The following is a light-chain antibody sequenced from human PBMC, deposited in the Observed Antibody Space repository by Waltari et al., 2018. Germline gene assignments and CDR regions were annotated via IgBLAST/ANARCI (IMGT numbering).Light chain of an antibody. J-gene: IGLJ2*01. V-gene: IGLV3-21*03. CDR1: NIGSKS. CDR2: DDS. CDR3: QVWDSSSDHVV. Sequence: SYVLTQSPPVSVAPGKTARITCGGNNIGSKSVHWYQQKPGQAPGLVVYDDSDRPSGIPARFSGSNSGNTATLTISRVEAGDEADYYCQVWDSSSDHVVFGGGTKLTVL.